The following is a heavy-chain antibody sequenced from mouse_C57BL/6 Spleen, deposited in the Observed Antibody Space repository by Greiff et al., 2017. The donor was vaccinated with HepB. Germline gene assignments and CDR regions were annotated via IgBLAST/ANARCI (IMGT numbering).Heavy chain of an antibody. J-gene: IGHJ2*01. D-gene: IGHD2-5*01. V-gene: IGHV5-9-1*02. CDR2: ISSGGDYI. CDR1: GFTFSSYA. Sequence: EVKLMESGEGLVKPGGSLKLSCAASGFTFSSYAMSWVRQTPEKRLEWVAYISSGGDYIYYADTVKGRFTISRDNARNTLYLQMSSLKSEDTAMYYCTRVYYSNYVDYWGQGTTLTVSS. CDR3: TRVYYSNYVDY.